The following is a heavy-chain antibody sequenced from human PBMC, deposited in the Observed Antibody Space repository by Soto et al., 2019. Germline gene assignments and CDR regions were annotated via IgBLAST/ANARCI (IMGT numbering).Heavy chain of an antibody. CDR2: INHSGST. Sequence: QVQLQQWGAGLLKPSETLSLTCAVYGGSFSGYYWTWIRQPPGTGLEWMGEINHSGSTNYNPSLKSRVTISVDTSNNQFSLKLTSVTAADTAVYSCARDKITGLFDYWGQGTLVTVSS. CDR3: ARDKITGLFDY. CDR1: GGSFSGYY. J-gene: IGHJ4*02. D-gene: IGHD2-8*02. V-gene: IGHV4-34*01.